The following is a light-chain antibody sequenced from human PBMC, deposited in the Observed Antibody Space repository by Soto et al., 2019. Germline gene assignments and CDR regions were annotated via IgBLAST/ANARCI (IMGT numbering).Light chain of an antibody. V-gene: IGKV3-20*01. J-gene: IGKJ3*01. CDR3: QQYGSSPIT. CDR2: GAS. CDR1: QSVSSSY. Sequence: EIVLTQSPGTLSLSPGERATLSCRASQSVSSSYLAWYQQKPGQAPRLLFYGASSRATGIPDRFSGSGSGTDFTLTISRLEPEDFAVYYCQQYGSSPITFGPGTKVDIK.